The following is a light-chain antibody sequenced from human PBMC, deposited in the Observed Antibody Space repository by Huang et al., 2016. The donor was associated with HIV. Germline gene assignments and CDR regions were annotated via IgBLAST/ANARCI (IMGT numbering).Light chain of an antibody. Sequence: EIILTQSPATLSLFPGERATLPCRASQSVSPSLAWYQQKPGQAPRLLIYDASKRATGIPARFSGSGSATDFTLTISSLEPEDFAVYYCQQRSNWPGTFGQGTKVEV. J-gene: IGKJ1*01. CDR2: DAS. V-gene: IGKV3-11*01. CDR3: QQRSNWPGT. CDR1: QSVSPS.